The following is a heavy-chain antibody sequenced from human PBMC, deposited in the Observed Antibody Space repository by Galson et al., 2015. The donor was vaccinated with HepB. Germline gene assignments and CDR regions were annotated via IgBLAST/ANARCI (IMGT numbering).Heavy chain of an antibody. CDR2: IDPSDSYT. CDR3: ARQDSSGWYEGNWFDP. CDR1: GYSFTSYW. J-gene: IGHJ5*02. V-gene: IGHV5-10-1*01. Sequence: QSGAEVKKPGESLRISCKGSGYSFTSYWISWVRQMPGKGLEWMGRIDPSDSYTNYSPSFQGHVTISADKSISTAYLQWSSLKASDTAMYYCARQDSSGWYEGNWFDPWGQGTLVTVSS. D-gene: IGHD6-19*01.